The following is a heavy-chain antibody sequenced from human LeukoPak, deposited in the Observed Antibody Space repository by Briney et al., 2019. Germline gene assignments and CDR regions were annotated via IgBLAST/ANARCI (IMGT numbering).Heavy chain of an antibody. CDR2: ISTSSSYI. Sequence: GGSLRLSCAASGFTFSSYSMNWVRQAPGKGLEWVSSISTSSSYIYYADSVKGRFTSSRDNAKKSLYLQMNSLRAEDTAVYYCASAGLVYSSGWYLETPFDYWGQGTLVTVSS. CDR3: ASAGLVYSSGWYLETPFDY. D-gene: IGHD6-13*01. CDR1: GFTFSSYS. J-gene: IGHJ4*02. V-gene: IGHV3-21*01.